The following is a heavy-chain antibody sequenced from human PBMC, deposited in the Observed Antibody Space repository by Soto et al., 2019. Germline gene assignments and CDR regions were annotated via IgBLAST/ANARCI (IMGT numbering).Heavy chain of an antibody. CDR3: ATAVTARTYYNNGLDV. Sequence: QVHLVQSGAEVKKPGSSVNISCKASGGTFGTYGLNWVRQFPGQGLEWRGGIIPASDTENYAQKFQGRVTITADKSTNIAHMQMDRLTSDDAAVYYCATAVTARTYYNNGLDVWGQGTTVTVS. V-gene: IGHV1-69*14. CDR2: IIPASDTE. D-gene: IGHD2-21*02. CDR1: GGTFGTYG. J-gene: IGHJ6*02.